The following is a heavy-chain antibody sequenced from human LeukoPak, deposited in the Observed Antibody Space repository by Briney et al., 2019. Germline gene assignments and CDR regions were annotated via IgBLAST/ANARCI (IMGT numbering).Heavy chain of an antibody. D-gene: IGHD6-19*01. J-gene: IGHJ4*02. CDR1: GGSISSGGYS. V-gene: IGHV4-30-2*01. CDR3: ASSSGWYGFDH. Sequence: PSQTLSLTCAVSGGSISSGGYSWSWIRQPPGKGLEWIGYIYHSGSTYYNPSLKSRVTISVDRSKNQFSLKLSSVTAADTAVYYCASSSGWYGFDHWGQGTLVTVSS. CDR2: IYHSGST.